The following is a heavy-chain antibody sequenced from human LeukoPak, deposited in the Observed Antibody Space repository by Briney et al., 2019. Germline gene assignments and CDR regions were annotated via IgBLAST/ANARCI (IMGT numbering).Heavy chain of an antibody. J-gene: IGHJ4*02. Sequence: GGSLRLSCAASGFTFSSYGMHWVRQAPGKGLEWVAVISYDGSNKYYADSVKGRFTISSDNSKNTLYLQMNSLRAEDTAVYYCAKDSGYALGYWGQGTLVTVSS. CDR2: ISYDGSNK. CDR3: AKDSGYALGY. CDR1: GFTFSSYG. D-gene: IGHD5-12*01. V-gene: IGHV3-30*18.